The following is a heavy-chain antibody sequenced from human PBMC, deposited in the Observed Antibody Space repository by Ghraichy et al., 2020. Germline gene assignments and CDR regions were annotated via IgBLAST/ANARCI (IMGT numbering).Heavy chain of an antibody. Sequence: GGSLRLSCAASGFTFSSFAMSWVRQAPGKGLEWVSSISASGANTYYADSVKGRFTISRDNSKNTLYLQMNNLRAEDTAVYYCAKPTPLNDVTPFDYWGQGTLVTVSS. J-gene: IGHJ4*02. D-gene: IGHD2/OR15-2a*01. CDR1: GFTFSSFA. CDR2: ISASGANT. V-gene: IGHV3-23*01. CDR3: AKPTPLNDVTPFDY.